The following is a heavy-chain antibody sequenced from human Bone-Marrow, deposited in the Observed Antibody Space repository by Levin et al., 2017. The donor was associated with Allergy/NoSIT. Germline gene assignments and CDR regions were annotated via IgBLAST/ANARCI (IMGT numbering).Heavy chain of an antibody. CDR1: GFTFSNYG. D-gene: IGHD1-7*01. V-gene: IGHV3-33*01. Sequence: GGSLRLSCAASGFTFSNYGMHWVRQAPGKGLEWVAIIWLDGTKTFYADSVKGRFTISRDNFKNMCYLQLHSLRVDDTAVYYCARGPQLQLRHDLDSWGQGTPVTVSS. CDR3: ARGPQLQLRHDLDS. CDR2: IWLDGTKT. J-gene: IGHJ4*02.